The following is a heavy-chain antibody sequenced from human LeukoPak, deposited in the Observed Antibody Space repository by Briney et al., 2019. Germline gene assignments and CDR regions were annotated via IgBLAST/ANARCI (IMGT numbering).Heavy chain of an antibody. CDR3: AKGPDGLLPQYFDY. Sequence: GGSLRLSCAASGFTFSSYSMNWVRQAPGKGLEWVSSISSSSSYIYYADSVKGRFTISRDNAKNSLYLQMNSLRAEDTAVYYCAKGPDGLLPQYFDYWGRGTLVTVSS. V-gene: IGHV3-21*04. J-gene: IGHJ4*02. D-gene: IGHD4-17*01. CDR1: GFTFSSYS. CDR2: ISSSSSYI.